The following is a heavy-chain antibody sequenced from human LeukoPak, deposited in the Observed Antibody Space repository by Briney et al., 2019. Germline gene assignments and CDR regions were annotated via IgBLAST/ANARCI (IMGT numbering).Heavy chain of an antibody. D-gene: IGHD3-10*01. CDR2: INHSGST. J-gene: IGHJ4*02. Sequence: PSETLSLTCTVSGGSISSSSYYWGWIRQPPGKGLEWIGEINHSGSTNYNPSLKSRVTISVDTSKNQFSLKLSSVTAADTAVYYCARNRALKYYYGSGRSSVFDYWGQGTLVTVSS. CDR3: ARNRALKYYYGSGRSSVFDY. CDR1: GGSISSSSYY. V-gene: IGHV4-39*07.